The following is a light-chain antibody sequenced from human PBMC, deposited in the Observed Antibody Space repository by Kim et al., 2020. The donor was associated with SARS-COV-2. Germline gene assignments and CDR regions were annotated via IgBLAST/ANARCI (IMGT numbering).Light chain of an antibody. V-gene: IGKV1-17*03. Sequence: ESVGDRVTITCRASQGISSYLAWFQQKPGKVPKSLIYAASNLQSGVPSRFSGSGSGTEFTLTISSLQPEDFATYYCLQHKSYPLTFGGGTKVDIK. J-gene: IGKJ4*01. CDR3: LQHKSYPLT. CDR1: QGISSY. CDR2: AAS.